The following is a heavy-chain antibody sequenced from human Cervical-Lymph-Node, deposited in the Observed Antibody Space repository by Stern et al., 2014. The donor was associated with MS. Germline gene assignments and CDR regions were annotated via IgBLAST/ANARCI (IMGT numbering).Heavy chain of an antibody. J-gene: IGHJ4*02. CDR2: ISGYIGNT. Sequence: VQLVESGAEVKKPGASVMISCKASGYIFTNFGINWVRQAPGQGLEWMGSISGYIGNTNSGMKFQGRGDLTTDTSTNTAYMELKSLTSDDTAVYYCARGAGNWNYPAHFDSWGQGTLVTVSS. V-gene: IGHV1-18*01. CDR1: GYIFTNFG. CDR3: ARGAGNWNYPAHFDS. D-gene: IGHD1-7*01.